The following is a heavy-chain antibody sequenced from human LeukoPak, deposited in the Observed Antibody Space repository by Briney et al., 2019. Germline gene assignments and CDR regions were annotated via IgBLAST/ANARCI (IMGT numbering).Heavy chain of an antibody. CDR2: IYTSWST. CDR1: GGSISSYS. D-gene: IGHD1-14*01. CDR3: ARERRDLYGGTDVFDI. V-gene: IGHV4-4*07. Sequence: SETLSLTCDVSGGSISSYSWSWIRQPAGKGLEWIGRIYTSWSTNYNPSLKGRVPMSLDTSKNQLSLKLTSVTAADTAVYYCARERRDLYGGTDVFDIWGQGTVVTVSS. J-gene: IGHJ3*02.